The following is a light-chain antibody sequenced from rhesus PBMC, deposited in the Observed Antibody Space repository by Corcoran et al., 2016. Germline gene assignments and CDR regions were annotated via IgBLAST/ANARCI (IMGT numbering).Light chain of an antibody. V-gene: IGKV3-40*01. CDR1: QSVGSY. J-gene: IGKJ4*01. CDR2: IAY. CDR3: QQYNDLLFT. Sequence: EIVMTQSPATLSLSPGETATLSCRASQSVGSYLAWYQQEPGQAPKRLVHIAYFRATGIPDRFSGSGSRTAFTLTISRLEPEDVGVYHCQQYNDLLFTFGGGTKVEIK.